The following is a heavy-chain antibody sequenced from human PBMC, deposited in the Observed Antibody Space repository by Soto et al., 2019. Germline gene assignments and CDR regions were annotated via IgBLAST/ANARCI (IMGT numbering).Heavy chain of an antibody. CDR3: ARVGGYEAAADFDY. D-gene: IGHD6-13*01. J-gene: IGHJ4*02. CDR2: ISAYNGNT. Sequence: GASVKVSCKTCGYTLTNNYVHWVRQAPGQGPEWMGWISAYNGNTNYAQKLQGRVTMTTDTSTSTAYMELRSLRSDDTVVYYCARVGGYEAAADFDYWGQGTLVTVSS. CDR1: GYTLTNNY. V-gene: IGHV1-18*04.